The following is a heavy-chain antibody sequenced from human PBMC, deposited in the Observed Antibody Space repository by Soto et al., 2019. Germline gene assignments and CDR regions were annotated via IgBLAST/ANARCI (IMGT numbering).Heavy chain of an antibody. Sequence: QVQLQQWGAGLLKPSETLSLTCAVYGGSFSGYYWTWIRQPPGTGLEWIGEINHSGSTNYKPSLKSRVTISADTSTNQSTLKLTSVPAAGTAVYYCARDKNTRLFDYWGQGTRVTVSS. D-gene: IGHD2-15*01. J-gene: IGHJ4*02. CDR2: INHSGST. CDR1: GGSFSGYY. CDR3: ARDKNTRLFDY. V-gene: IGHV4-34*01.